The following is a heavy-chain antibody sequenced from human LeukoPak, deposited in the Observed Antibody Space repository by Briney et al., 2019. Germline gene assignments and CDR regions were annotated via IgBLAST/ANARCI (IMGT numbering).Heavy chain of an antibody. CDR1: GYTFPSYF. V-gene: IGHV1-46*01. J-gene: IGHJ4*02. D-gene: IGHD2-15*01. CDR2: INPTGGST. Sequence: GASVKVSCKASGYTFPSYFMHWVRQAPGQGLEWMGIINPTGGSTTYAQKFQGRVTMTRDTSTSTVYMELSSLRSEDTAVYYCARSGYCSGGSCYFWLDYWGQGTLVTVSS. CDR3: ARSGYCSGGSCYFWLDY.